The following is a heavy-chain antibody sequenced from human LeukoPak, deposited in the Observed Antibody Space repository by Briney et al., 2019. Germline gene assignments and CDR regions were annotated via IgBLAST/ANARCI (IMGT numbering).Heavy chain of an antibody. CDR2: IIPIFGTA. V-gene: IGHV1-69*01. D-gene: IGHD3-3*01. J-gene: IGHJ6*03. CDR3: ARTYYDFWSGYHYYYYYYMDV. CDR1: GGTFSSYA. Sequence: ASVKVSCKASGGTFSSYAISWVRQAPGQGLEWMGGIIPIFGTANYAQKFQGRVTITADESTSTAYMELSSLRSEDTAVYYCARTYYDFWSGYHYYYYYYMDVWGKGTTVTVSS.